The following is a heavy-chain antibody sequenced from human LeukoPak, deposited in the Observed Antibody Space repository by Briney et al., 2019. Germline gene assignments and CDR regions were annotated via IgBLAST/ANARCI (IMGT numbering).Heavy chain of an antibody. CDR3: AKDSTHDDYGGPFDY. V-gene: IGHV3-43D*03. J-gene: IGHJ4*02. CDR2: ISWDGGST. Sequence: PGGSLRLSCAASGFTFSSYGMSWVRQAPGKGLEWVSLISWDGGSTYYADSVKGRFTISRDNSKNSLYLQMNSLRAEDTALYYCAKDSTHDDYGGPFDYWGRGTLVTVSS. D-gene: IGHD4-23*01. CDR1: GFTFSSYG.